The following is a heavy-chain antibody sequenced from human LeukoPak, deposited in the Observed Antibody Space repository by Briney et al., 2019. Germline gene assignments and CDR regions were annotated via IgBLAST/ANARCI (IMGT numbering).Heavy chain of an antibody. Sequence: ASETLSLTCSVSGGSISSYYWSWIRQPPGKGLEWIGYIYNSGSTNYNPSLKSRVIISVDTSKNQISLKLSSVTAADTAVYYCARDRWFDPWGQRTLVTVSS. V-gene: IGHV4-59*01. CDR2: IYNSGST. CDR1: GGSISSYY. CDR3: ARDRWFDP. J-gene: IGHJ5*02.